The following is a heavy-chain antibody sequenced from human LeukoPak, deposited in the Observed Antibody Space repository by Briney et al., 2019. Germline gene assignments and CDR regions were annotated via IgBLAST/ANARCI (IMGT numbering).Heavy chain of an antibody. V-gene: IGHV3-23*01. D-gene: IGHD6-25*01. Sequence: GGSLRPSCAASGFTFSTYAMTWVRQAPGKGLEWVSFISGSVDTTYNADSVKGRFSISRDNSKNTLYLQMNSLRVEDTAVYYCAKKRAAVYAFDIWGQGTMVTVSS. J-gene: IGHJ3*02. CDR1: GFTFSTYA. CDR3: AKKRAAVYAFDI. CDR2: ISGSVDTT.